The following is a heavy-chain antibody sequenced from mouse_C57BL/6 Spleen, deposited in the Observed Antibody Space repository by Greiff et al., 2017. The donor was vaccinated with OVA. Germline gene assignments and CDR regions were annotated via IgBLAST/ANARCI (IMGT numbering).Heavy chain of an antibody. Sequence: EVQLQQSGAELVRPGASVKLSCTASGFNIKDDYMHWVKQRPEQGLEWIGWIDPENGDTEYASKFQGKATITADTSSNTAYLQLSSLTSEDTAVYYCTTSNDGYYFDYWGQGTTLTVSS. CDR2: IDPENGDT. CDR1: GFNIKDDY. CDR3: TTSNDGYYFDY. J-gene: IGHJ2*01. V-gene: IGHV14-4*01. D-gene: IGHD2-3*01.